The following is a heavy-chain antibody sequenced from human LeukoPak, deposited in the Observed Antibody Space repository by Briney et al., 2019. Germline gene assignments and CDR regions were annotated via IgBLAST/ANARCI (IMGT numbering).Heavy chain of an antibody. D-gene: IGHD6-13*01. V-gene: IGHV3-11*04. CDR3: ARGPRIAAAGTTEEFDY. J-gene: IGHJ4*02. Sequence: GGSLRLSCAASGFTFSDYCMSWIRQAPGKGLEWVSYISSSGSTIYYADSVKGRFTISRDNAKNSLYLQMNSLRAEDTAVYYCARGPRIAAAGTTEEFDYWGQGTLVTVSS. CDR2: ISSSGSTI. CDR1: GFTFSDYC.